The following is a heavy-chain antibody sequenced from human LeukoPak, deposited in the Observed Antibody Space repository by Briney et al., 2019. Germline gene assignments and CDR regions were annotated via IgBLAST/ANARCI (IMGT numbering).Heavy chain of an antibody. V-gene: IGHV4-34*01. D-gene: IGHD1-14*01. Sequence: PSETLSLTCAVYGGSFSGYYWSWIRQPPGKGLEWIGEINHSGSTNYNPSLKSRVTMSIDTSKNQFSLNLSSVTAADTAVYYCARTGSTGGYWGQGTLVTVSS. CDR1: GGSFSGYY. CDR2: INHSGST. J-gene: IGHJ4*02. CDR3: ARTGSTGGY.